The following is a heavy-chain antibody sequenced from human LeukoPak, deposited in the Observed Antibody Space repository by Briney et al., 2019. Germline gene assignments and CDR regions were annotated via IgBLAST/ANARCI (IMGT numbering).Heavy chain of an antibody. CDR1: GSTFSAYA. V-gene: IGHV3-23*01. D-gene: IGHD3-10*01. J-gene: IGHJ4*02. Sequence: GGSLRPAWAASGSTFSAYALTWVRQAPGKGLEWVGSIIGGPGSTYYADSVRGRFTIYRDNPQNTLFLQMNRLRDEDTALYYCPKWAGDVSLSKNYYRPLDHWGQGTLVTFSS. CDR2: IIGGPGST. CDR3: PKWAGDVSLSKNYYRPLDH.